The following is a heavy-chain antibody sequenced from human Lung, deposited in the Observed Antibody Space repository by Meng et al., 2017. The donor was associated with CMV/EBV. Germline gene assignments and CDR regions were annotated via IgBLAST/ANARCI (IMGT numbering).Heavy chain of an antibody. D-gene: IGHD3-3*01. V-gene: IGHV4-34*01. CDR1: GGSFSGYY. Sequence: YGGSFSGYYWSWIRQPPGKGLEWIGELNHSGSTNYNPSLKSRVTISVDTSKNQFSLKLSSVTAADTAVYYCAAQTAYYDFWSGYYDSWGQGTLVTVSS. CDR2: LNHSGST. J-gene: IGHJ4*02. CDR3: AAQTAYYDFWSGYYDS.